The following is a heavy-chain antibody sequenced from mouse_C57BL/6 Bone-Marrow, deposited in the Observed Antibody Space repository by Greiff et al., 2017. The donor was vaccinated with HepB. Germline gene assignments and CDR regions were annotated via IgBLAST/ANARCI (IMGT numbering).Heavy chain of an antibody. Sequence: VQLKESGAELVRPGASVKLSCTASGFNIKDDYMHWVKQRPEQGLEWIGWSDPENGDTEYASNFQGKATITADTSSNPSYLQLSSLTSEDTAVYCCTCQGVDYWGQGTTLTVSS. J-gene: IGHJ2*01. CDR2: SDPENGDT. V-gene: IGHV14-4*01. CDR1: GFNIKDDY. D-gene: IGHD6-1*01. CDR3: TCQGVDY.